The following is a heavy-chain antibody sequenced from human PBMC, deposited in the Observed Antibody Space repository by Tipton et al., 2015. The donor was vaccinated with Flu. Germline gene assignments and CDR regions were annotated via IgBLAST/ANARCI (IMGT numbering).Heavy chain of an antibody. CDR1: GFTFSDFW. J-gene: IGHJ4*02. D-gene: IGHD2-21*01. CDR3: ARQIGGGDCY. CDR2: IKQDGSQI. V-gene: IGHV3-7*03. Sequence: QLVQSGGGLVQPGGSLRLSCAASGFTFSDFWMSWVRQAPGKGLESVANIKQDGSQIYYVDSVKGRFTISRDNAKNSVYLQMNSLRADDTAVYYCARQIGGGDCYWGQGALVTVSS.